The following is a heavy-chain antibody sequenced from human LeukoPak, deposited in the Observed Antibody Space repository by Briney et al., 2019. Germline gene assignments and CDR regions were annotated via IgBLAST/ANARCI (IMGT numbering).Heavy chain of an antibody. D-gene: IGHD1-20*01. CDR1: GFTFSDYA. CDR3: AKDLIGRGY. V-gene: IGHV3-23*01. J-gene: IGHJ4*02. CDR2: VSGGAGTI. Sequence: PGGSLRLSCAASGFTFSDYAMSWVRQAPGKGLEWVSTVSGGAGTIYYADSVKGRFTISRDNSKNTLYLQMNSLRAEDTATYYCAKDLIGRGYWGQGTLVTVSS.